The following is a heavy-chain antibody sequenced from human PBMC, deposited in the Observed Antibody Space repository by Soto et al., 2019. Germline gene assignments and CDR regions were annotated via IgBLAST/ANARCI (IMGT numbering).Heavy chain of an antibody. V-gene: IGHV1-69*02. J-gene: IGHJ4*02. D-gene: IGHD5-18*01. CDR2: IIPILGIA. Sequence: QVQLVQSGAEVKKPGSSVKVSCKASGGTFSSYTISWVRQAPGQGLEWMGRIIPILGIANYAQKFQGRVTITADKATSTADMELSSLRSEDTAVYYCARLRGYSYGYDYWGQGTLVTGSS. CDR3: ARLRGYSYGYDY. CDR1: GGTFSSYT.